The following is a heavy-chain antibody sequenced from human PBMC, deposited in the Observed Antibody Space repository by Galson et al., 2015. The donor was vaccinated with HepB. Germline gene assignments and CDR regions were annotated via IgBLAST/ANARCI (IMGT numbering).Heavy chain of an antibody. D-gene: IGHD6-13*01. Sequence: SVKVSCKASGYTFTSYDINWVRQATGQGLEWMGWMNPNSGNTGYAQKFQSRVTMTRNTSISTAYMELSSLRSEDTAVYYCARGQVAAAGRLTWFDQRPLGGFDPWGQGTLVTVSS. CDR1: GYTFTSYD. CDR3: ARGQVAAAGRLTWFDQRPLGGFDP. V-gene: IGHV1-8*01. CDR2: MNPNSGNT. J-gene: IGHJ5*02.